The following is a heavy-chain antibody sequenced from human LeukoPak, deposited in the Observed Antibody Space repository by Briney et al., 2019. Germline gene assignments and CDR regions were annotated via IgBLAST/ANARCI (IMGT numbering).Heavy chain of an antibody. CDR2: IKSKTDGGTT. J-gene: IGHJ4*02. CDR3: TTETVGY. D-gene: IGHD3-10*01. CDR1: GFIFSDYD. Sequence: GGSLRLSCAGSGFIFSDYDMTWVRQAPGKGLEWVGRIKSKTDGGTTDYAAPVKGRFTISRDDSKNTLYLQMNSLKTEDTAVYYCTTETVGYWGQGTLVTVSS. V-gene: IGHV3-15*01.